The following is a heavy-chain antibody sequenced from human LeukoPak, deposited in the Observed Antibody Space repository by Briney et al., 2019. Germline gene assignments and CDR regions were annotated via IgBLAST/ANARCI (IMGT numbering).Heavy chain of an antibody. J-gene: IGHJ4*02. CDR3: ARTRYYYNSRSYGAPYYFDY. CDR1: GGSFSGYY. D-gene: IGHD3-10*01. CDR2: INHSGST. Sequence: SETLSLTCAVYGGSFSGYYWSWIRQPPGKGLEWIGEINHSGSTNYNPSLKSRVTISVDTSKNQFSLKLSSVTTADTAVYYCARTRYYYNSRSYGAPYYFDYWGQGTLVTVSS. V-gene: IGHV4-34*01.